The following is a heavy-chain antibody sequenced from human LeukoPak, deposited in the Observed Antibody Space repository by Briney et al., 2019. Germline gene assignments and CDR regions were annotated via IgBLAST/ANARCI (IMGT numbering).Heavy chain of an antibody. CDR3: ARTSLGGYYDSSGLYYFDY. CDR2: IYHSGST. J-gene: IGHJ4*02. Sequence: NPSETLSLTCAVSGGSISSGGYSWSWIRQPPGKGLEWIGYIYHSGSTYYNPSLKSRVTISVDRYKNQFSLKLSSVTAADTAVYYCARTSLGGYYDSSGLYYFDYWGQGTLVTVSS. D-gene: IGHD3-22*01. CDR1: GGSISSGGYS. V-gene: IGHV4-30-2*01.